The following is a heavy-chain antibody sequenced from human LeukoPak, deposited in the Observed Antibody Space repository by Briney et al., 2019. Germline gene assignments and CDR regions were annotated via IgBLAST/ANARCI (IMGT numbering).Heavy chain of an antibody. CDR1: GFTFSSYT. J-gene: IGHJ6*03. CDR3: ASFGDQPTQYYYYYMDV. V-gene: IGHV3-21*01. CDR2: ISGTSSYI. D-gene: IGHD4-17*01. Sequence: GGSLRLSCEASGFTFSSYTMSWVRQAPGKGLEWVSCISGTSSYIYYADSLKGRFTISRDNAKNSLYLQMNSLRAEDTPVYYCASFGDQPTQYYYYYMDVWGKGTTVTVSS.